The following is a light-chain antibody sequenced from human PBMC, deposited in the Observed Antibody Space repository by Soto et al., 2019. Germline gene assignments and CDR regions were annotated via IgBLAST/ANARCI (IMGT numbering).Light chain of an antibody. CDR3: QQYDNPSLT. Sequence: DIQMTQSPSSLSASVGDRVTITCQASQDISNYLNWYQQKPGKDPNLLIYDASNLEEGVPSRFSGSGSGTDFTFTIRSLQPEDIATYYCQQYDNPSLTFGGGTKVEIK. V-gene: IGKV1-33*01. CDR2: DAS. CDR1: QDISNY. J-gene: IGKJ4*01.